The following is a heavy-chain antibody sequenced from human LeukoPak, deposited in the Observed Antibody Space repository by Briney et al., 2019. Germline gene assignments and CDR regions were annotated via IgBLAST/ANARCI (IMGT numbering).Heavy chain of an antibody. D-gene: IGHD6-13*01. CDR2: IYYSGST. J-gene: IGHJ4*02. Sequence: SETLSLTCTVSGGSIISSSYHWGWIRQPPGKGLEWIGSIYYSGSTYYNPSLKSRVTISVDTSKNQFSLKLSSVTAADTAVYYCARRDSSSVVPRWDYWGQGTLVTVSS. CDR1: GGSIISSSYH. V-gene: IGHV4-39*01. CDR3: ARRDSSSVVPRWDY.